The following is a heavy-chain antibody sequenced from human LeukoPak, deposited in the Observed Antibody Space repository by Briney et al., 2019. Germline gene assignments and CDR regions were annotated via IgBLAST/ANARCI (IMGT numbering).Heavy chain of an antibody. J-gene: IGHJ4*02. Sequence: GGSLRLSCTASGFNFTASYMSWIRLSPGGCLEWLSYISLRSYSTYYADSARGRFTISRDNGHNFLFLHMAAVRVDDSAIYYCARGKRTFDLWGQGTRVSVSS. CDR1: GFNFTASY. V-gene: IGHV3-11*01. D-gene: IGHD6-25*01. CDR3: ARGKRTFDL. CDR2: ISLRSYST.